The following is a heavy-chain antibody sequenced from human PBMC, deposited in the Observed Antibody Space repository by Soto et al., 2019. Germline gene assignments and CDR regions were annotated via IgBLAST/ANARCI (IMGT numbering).Heavy chain of an antibody. Sequence: QVQLQESGPGLVKPSQTLSLTCTVSGGSISSGGYYWSWIRQHPGKGLEWIGYIYYSGSTYYNPSHNSRVTISVDTSKNQFSLKLSSVTAADTAVYYCARTVIGAHGSGMPLPDYWGQGTLVTVSS. CDR1: GGSISSGGYY. CDR3: ARTVIGAHGSGMPLPDY. V-gene: IGHV4-31*03. D-gene: IGHD3-10*01. CDR2: IYYSGST. J-gene: IGHJ4*02.